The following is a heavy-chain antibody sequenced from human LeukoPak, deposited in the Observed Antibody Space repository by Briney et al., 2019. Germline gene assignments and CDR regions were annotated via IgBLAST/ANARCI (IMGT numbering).Heavy chain of an antibody. Sequence: GASVKVFCKASGYTFTSYDINWVRQATGQGLEWMGWMNPNSGNTGYAQKFQGRVTMTRNTSISTAYMELSSLRSEDTAVYYCARVSYYYDSSGYSIDAFDIWGQGTMVTVSS. CDR2: MNPNSGNT. CDR3: ARVSYYYDSSGYSIDAFDI. V-gene: IGHV1-8*01. CDR1: GYTFTSYD. J-gene: IGHJ3*02. D-gene: IGHD3-22*01.